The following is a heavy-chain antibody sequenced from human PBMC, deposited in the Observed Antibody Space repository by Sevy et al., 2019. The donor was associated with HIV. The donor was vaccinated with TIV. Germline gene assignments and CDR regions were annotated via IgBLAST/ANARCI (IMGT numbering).Heavy chain of an antibody. J-gene: IGHJ3*02. CDR3: AKDTDSGSYLNDAFDI. D-gene: IGHD1-26*01. V-gene: IGHV3-23*01. Sequence: GGSLRLSCAASGFTFSSFAMSWVRQTPGKGLEWVSGLNGSGGRTYYPDSVKGRFTISRDNYKNTLYLQMNSLRAEDTAVYYCAKDTDSGSYLNDAFDIWGQGTMVNVSS. CDR1: GFTFSSFA. CDR2: LNGSGGRT.